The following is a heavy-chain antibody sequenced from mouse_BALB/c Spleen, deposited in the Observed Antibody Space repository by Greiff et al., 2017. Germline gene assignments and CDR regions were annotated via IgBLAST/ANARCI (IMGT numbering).Heavy chain of an antibody. CDR2: INPYNDGT. CDR3: ARGDDGYYDAMDY. CDR1: GYTFTSYV. V-gene: IGHV1-14*01. Sequence: VQLKESGPELVKPGASVKMSCKASGYTFTSYVMHWVKQKPGQGLEWIGYINPYNDGTKYNEKFKGKATLTSDKSSSTAYMELSSLTSEDSAVYYCARGDDGYYDAMDYWGQGTSVTVSS. J-gene: IGHJ4*01. D-gene: IGHD2-3*01.